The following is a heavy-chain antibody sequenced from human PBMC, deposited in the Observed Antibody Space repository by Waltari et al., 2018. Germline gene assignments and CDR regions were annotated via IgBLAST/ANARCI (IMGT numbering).Heavy chain of an antibody. CDR2: ISTSSSPI. V-gene: IGHV3-48*04. CDR3: ARGRVNGYMDV. J-gene: IGHJ6*03. Sequence: EVQLVESGGGLVQPGVSLRLSCAAYGFTFSSYSMNWVRQAPGKGLEWISYISTSSSPIYYADSVKGRFTISRDNAKNSLYLQMNSLRAEDTAVYYCARGRVNGYMDVWGKGTTVTVSS. D-gene: IGHD3-10*01. CDR1: GFTFSSYS.